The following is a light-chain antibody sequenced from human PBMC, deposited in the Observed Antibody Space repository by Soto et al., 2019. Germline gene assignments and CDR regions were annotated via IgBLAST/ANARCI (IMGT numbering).Light chain of an antibody. CDR3: AAWDDSLNGWV. J-gene: IGLJ3*02. Sequence: QSVLTQPPSASGTPGQMVTISCSGSSANIGSNTVNWYQQLPGTAPKLLIYSNNQRPSGVPDRFSGSKSGTSASLAISGLQFEDEADYYCAAWDDSLNGWVFGGGTKVTVL. CDR2: SNN. V-gene: IGLV1-44*01. CDR1: SANIGSNT.